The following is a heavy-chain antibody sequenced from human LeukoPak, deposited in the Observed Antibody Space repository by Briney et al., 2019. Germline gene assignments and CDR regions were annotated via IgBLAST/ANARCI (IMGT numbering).Heavy chain of an antibody. CDR1: GFPFSSYS. CDR3: ARGATVWARMDV. Sequence: GGSLRLSCAASGFPFSSYSMIWVRQAPGKGLEWVSYISSTGSTIYYAGSVKGRFTISRDNVRNSLYLQMNTLRAEDTAVYYCARGATVWARMDVWGKGTTVTVSS. J-gene: IGHJ6*03. D-gene: IGHD4-17*01. V-gene: IGHV3-48*04. CDR2: ISSTGSTI.